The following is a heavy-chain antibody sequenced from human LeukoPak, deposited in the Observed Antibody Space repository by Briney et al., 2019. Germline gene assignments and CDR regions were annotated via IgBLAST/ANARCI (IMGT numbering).Heavy chain of an antibody. CDR3: AKGILWFGESYLDY. CDR2: ISYDGSNK. V-gene: IGHV3-30*18. CDR1: GFTFSSYG. D-gene: IGHD3-10*01. J-gene: IGHJ4*02. Sequence: GGSLRLSCAASGFTFSSYGMHWVRRAPGKGLEWVAVISYDGSNKYYADSVKGRFTISRDNSKNTLYLQMNSLRAEDTAVYYCAKGILWFGESYLDYWGQGTLVTVSS.